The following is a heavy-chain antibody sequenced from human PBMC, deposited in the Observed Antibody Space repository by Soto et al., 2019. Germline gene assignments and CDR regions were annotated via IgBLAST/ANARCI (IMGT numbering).Heavy chain of an antibody. CDR1: GGSISSYY. CDR3: ARERYDIWPNWFDP. J-gene: IGHJ5*02. Sequence: PSETLSLTCTVSGGSISSYYWSWIRQPAGKGLEWIGRIYTSGSTNYNPSLKSRVTMSVDTSKNQFSLKLSSVTAADTAVYYCARERYDIWPNWFDPWGQGTLVTVSS. D-gene: IGHD3-9*01. CDR2: IYTSGST. V-gene: IGHV4-4*07.